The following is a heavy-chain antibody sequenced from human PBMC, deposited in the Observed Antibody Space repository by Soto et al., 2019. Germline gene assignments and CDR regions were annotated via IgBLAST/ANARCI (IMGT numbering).Heavy chain of an antibody. J-gene: IGHJ4*02. CDR2: IYYSGSA. V-gene: IGHV4-31*03. Sequence: QVQLQESGPGLVEPSQTLSLTCTVSGGSISSGGYYWSWIRQHPGKGLEWIGYIYYSGSAYYNPSRESRVTISVDTSKNQFSLKMSSVTAADTAVYYCARDKTGYGDALDYWGQGALVTVSS. CDR1: GGSISSGGYY. CDR3: ARDKTGYGDALDY. D-gene: IGHD4-17*01.